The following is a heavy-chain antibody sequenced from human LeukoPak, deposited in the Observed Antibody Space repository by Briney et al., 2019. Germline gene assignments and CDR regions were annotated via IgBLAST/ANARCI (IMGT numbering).Heavy chain of an antibody. J-gene: IGHJ4*02. Sequence: SVKVSCKASGGTFSSYAISWVRQAPGQGLEWMGGIIPIFGTANYAQKFQGRVTITADESTSTAYMELSSLRSEDTAVYYCASISGYYYYFDYWGQGTLVTVSS. CDR1: GGTFSSYA. D-gene: IGHD3-22*01. CDR3: ASISGYYYYFDY. CDR2: IIPIFGTA. V-gene: IGHV1-69*13.